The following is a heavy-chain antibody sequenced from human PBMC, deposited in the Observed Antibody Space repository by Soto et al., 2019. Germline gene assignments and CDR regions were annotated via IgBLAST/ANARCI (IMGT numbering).Heavy chain of an antibody. CDR3: ARDTVAGHYYYGIDV. J-gene: IGHJ6*02. D-gene: IGHD6-19*01. V-gene: IGHV1-3*01. CDR1: GYTFTSYA. CDR2: INAGNGNT. Sequence: ASVKVACKASGYTFTSYAMHWVRQAPGQRLEWMGWINAGNGNTKYSQKFQGRVTITRDTSASTAYMELSSLRSEDTAVYYCARDTVAGHYYYGIDVWGQGTTVTVS.